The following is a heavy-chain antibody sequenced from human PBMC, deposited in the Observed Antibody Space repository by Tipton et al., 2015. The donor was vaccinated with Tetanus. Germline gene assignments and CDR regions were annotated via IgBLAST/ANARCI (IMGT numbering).Heavy chain of an antibody. V-gene: IGHV4-39*01. CDR2: IYYSGST. CDR1: GGSISSSSYY. Sequence: TLSLTCTVSGGSISSSSYYWGWIRQPPGKGLEWIGSIYYSGSTYYNPSLKSRVTISVDTSKNQFSLKLSSVTAADTAVYYCASRIYDFWSGYYTAFWYFDLWGRGTLVTVSS. J-gene: IGHJ2*01. CDR3: ASRIYDFWSGYYTAFWYFDL. D-gene: IGHD3-3*01.